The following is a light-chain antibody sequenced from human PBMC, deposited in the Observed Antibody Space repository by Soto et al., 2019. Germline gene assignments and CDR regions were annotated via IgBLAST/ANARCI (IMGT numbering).Light chain of an antibody. CDR3: TSYTGSSTLLV. Sequence: QSVLTQPASVSGSPGQSITISCTGTSSDVGGYNYVSWYQHHPGKAPKLMIYEVSNRPSGVSDRFSGSKSANTASLTISGLQAEDEADYYCTSYTGSSTLLVFGAGTKVTVL. CDR2: EVS. CDR1: SSDVGGYNY. V-gene: IGLV2-14*01. J-gene: IGLJ1*01.